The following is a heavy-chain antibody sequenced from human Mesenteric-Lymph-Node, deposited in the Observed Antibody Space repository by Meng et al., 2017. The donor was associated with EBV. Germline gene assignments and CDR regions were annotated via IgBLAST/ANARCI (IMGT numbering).Heavy chain of an antibody. CDR3: ATSYGYTSTY. J-gene: IGHJ4*02. CDR2: MSYSSGTT. V-gene: IGHV4-39*07. D-gene: IGHD5-18*01. Sequence: WVLQAPGQGLEWIGSMSYSSGTTSYNASLKSRVTISIDSSKNQFSLRLQSVTAADTAVYFCATSYGYTSTYWGPGTLVTVSS.